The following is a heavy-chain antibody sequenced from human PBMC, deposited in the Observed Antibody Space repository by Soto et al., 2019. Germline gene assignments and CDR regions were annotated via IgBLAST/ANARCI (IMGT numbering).Heavy chain of an antibody. Sequence: ASVKVSCKASGYTFTSHAIHWVRQAPGQRLEWMGWVNADNANTRYSQKFQGRVTISRDTSASTAYMELSSLRSEDTAVYYCARDLLCSTCLRGMDVWGQGTTVNVSS. J-gene: IGHJ6*02. CDR1: GYTFTSHA. CDR3: ARDLLCSTCLRGMDV. V-gene: IGHV1-3*01. CDR2: VNADNANT. D-gene: IGHD3-10*02.